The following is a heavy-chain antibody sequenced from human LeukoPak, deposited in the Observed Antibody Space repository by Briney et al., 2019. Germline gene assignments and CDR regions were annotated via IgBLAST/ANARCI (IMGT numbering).Heavy chain of an antibody. V-gene: IGHV4-39*02. Sequence: SETLSLTCTVSGGSIISSDYYWVWIRQPPGKGPEWIATIYFSGDTYYNPSLKSRVIISVDTSKNQFSLKLTSVTAADTAVYYCAREKYSPGAVDYWGQGSLVTVSS. CDR1: GGSIISSDYY. J-gene: IGHJ4*02. CDR3: AREKYSPGAVDY. D-gene: IGHD6-6*01. CDR2: IYFSGDT.